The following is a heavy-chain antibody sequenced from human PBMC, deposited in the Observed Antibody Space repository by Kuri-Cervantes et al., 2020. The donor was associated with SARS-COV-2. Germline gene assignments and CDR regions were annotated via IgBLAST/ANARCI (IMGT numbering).Heavy chain of an antibody. CDR1: GGAISSYY. J-gene: IGHJ4*02. Sequence: GSLRLSCIVSGGAISSYYWSWIRQPPGKGLEWIGYIYYSGSTNYNPSLKGRVTISVDTSKNQFSLKLSSVTAADTAVYYCARDVSSSGRYFDYWGQGTLVTVSS. CDR3: ARDVSSSGRYFDY. CDR2: IYYSGST. D-gene: IGHD6-6*01. V-gene: IGHV4-59*12.